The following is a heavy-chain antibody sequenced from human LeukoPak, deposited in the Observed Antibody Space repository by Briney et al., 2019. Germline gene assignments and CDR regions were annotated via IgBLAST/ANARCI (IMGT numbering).Heavy chain of an antibody. CDR2: INSDGSST. V-gene: IGHV3-74*01. J-gene: IGHJ4*02. CDR3: SSRYYYDSSGLRDY. Sequence: PGGSLRLSCAASGFTFSSYEMNWVRQAPGKGLEWVSRINSDGSSTSYADSVKGRFTIFRDNDKNTLYLQMNSLRAEDTAVYYCSSRYYYDSSGLRDYWGQGTLVTVSS. D-gene: IGHD3-22*01. CDR1: GFTFSSYE.